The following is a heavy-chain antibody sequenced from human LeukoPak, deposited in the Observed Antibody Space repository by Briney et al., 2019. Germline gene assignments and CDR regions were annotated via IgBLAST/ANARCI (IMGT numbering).Heavy chain of an antibody. Sequence: GGPLRLSCAASGFTFSSYGMHWVRQAPGKGLEWVAVIWYDGSNKYYADSVKGRFTISRDNSKNTLYLQMNSLRAEDTAVYYCARELPAPYYGMDVWGQGTTVTVSS. V-gene: IGHV3-33*01. D-gene: IGHD2-2*01. CDR2: IWYDGSNK. CDR3: ARELPAPYYGMDV. J-gene: IGHJ6*02. CDR1: GFTFSSYG.